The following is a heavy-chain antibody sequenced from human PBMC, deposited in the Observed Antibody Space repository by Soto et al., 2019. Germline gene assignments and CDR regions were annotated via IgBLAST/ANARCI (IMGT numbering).Heavy chain of an antibody. V-gene: IGHV3-7*01. CDR2: IKQDGSEK. CDR1: GFTFSSYW. Sequence: GGSLRLSCAASGFTFSSYWMSWVRQAPGKGLEWVANIKQDGSEKYYVDSVKGRFTISRDNAKNSLYLQMNSLRAEDTAVYYCARDLAVTIFGVVIANAFDIWGQGTMVTVSS. J-gene: IGHJ3*02. D-gene: IGHD3-3*01. CDR3: ARDLAVTIFGVVIANAFDI.